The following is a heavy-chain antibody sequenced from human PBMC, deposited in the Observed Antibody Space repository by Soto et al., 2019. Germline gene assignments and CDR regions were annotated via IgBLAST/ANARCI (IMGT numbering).Heavy chain of an antibody. D-gene: IGHD6-13*01. V-gene: IGHV3-48*02. Sequence: PGGSLRLSCAAPGFTFSSYSMNWVRQAPGKGLEWVSYISSSSSTIYYADSVKGRFTISRDNAKNSLYLQMNSLRDEDTAVYYCSIPPRGVYYLNAYWGQGTLVTVSS. CDR3: SIPPRGVYYLNAY. J-gene: IGHJ4*02. CDR2: ISSSSSTI. CDR1: GFTFSSYS.